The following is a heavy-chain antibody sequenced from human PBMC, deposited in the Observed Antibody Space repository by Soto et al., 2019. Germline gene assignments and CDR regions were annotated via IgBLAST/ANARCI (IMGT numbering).Heavy chain of an antibody. J-gene: IGHJ5*02. Sequence: PGGSLRLSCAASGFTFSSYAMHWVRQAPGKGLEWVAVISYDGSNKYYADSVKGRFTISRDNSKNTLYLQMNSLRAEDTAVYYCAKGGVRGVSWNWFETWGQGMLVTVSS. CDR1: GFTFSSYA. CDR3: AKGGVRGVSWNWFET. V-gene: IGHV3-30-3*01. D-gene: IGHD3-10*01. CDR2: ISYDGSNK.